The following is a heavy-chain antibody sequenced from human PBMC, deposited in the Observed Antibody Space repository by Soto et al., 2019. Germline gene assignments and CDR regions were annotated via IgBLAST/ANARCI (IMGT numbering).Heavy chain of an antibody. D-gene: IGHD6-13*01. CDR2: IYYSGST. J-gene: IGHJ4*02. CDR3: ATSYGNAWYTY. V-gene: IGHV4-59*01. Sequence: SETLSLTCTVSGGSISSYYWSWILQPPGKGLEWIGYIYYSGSTNYNPSLKSRVTISVDRSKNQFSLKLSSVTAEDTAVYYCATSYGNAWYTYWGQRTQVTVSS. CDR1: GGSISSYY.